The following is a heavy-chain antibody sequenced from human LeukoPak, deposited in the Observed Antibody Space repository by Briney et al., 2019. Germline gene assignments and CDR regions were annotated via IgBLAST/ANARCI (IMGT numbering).Heavy chain of an antibody. D-gene: IGHD6-19*01. Sequence: GGSLRLSCAASGFTFSSYGMHWVRQAPGKGLEWVAVISYDGSNKYYADSVKGRFTISRDNARNSQFLQMNSLRAEDTAVYYCASGGGWVFFNWGRGTLVTVSS. CDR3: ASGGGWVFFN. J-gene: IGHJ4*02. V-gene: IGHV3-30*03. CDR2: ISYDGSNK. CDR1: GFTFSSYG.